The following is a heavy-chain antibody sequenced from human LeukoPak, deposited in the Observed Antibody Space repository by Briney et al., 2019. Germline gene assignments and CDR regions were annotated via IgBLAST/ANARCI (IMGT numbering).Heavy chain of an antibody. CDR1: GGSISSYY. D-gene: IGHD3-10*01. Sequence: SETLSLTCTVSGGSISSYYWSWIPEPPGKGLERIGYIYYSGSTNYNPSLKSRVTISVDTSKNQFSLKLSSVTAADTAVYYCARGERRGSGILPFDPWGQGALVTVSS. J-gene: IGHJ5*02. CDR3: ARGERRGSGILPFDP. CDR2: IYYSGST. V-gene: IGHV4-59*01.